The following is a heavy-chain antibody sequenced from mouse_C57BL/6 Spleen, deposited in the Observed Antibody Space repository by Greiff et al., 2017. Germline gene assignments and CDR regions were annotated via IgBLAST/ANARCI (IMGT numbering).Heavy chain of an antibody. D-gene: IGHD1-1*01. Sequence: QVQLKQSGAELVKPGASVKLSCKASGYTFTEYTIHWVKQRSGQGLEWIGWFYPGSGSIKYNEKFKDKATLTADKSSSTVYIELSRLTSEDSAVYFCARHEDYYGSGSYFDYWGQGTTLTVSS. CDR1: GYTFTEYT. V-gene: IGHV1-62-2*01. CDR3: ARHEDYYGSGSYFDY. CDR2: FYPGSGSI. J-gene: IGHJ2*01.